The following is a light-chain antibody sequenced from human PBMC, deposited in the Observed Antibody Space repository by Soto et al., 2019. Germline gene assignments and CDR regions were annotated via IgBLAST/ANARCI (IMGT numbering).Light chain of an antibody. J-gene: IGKJ1*01. V-gene: IGKV3-20*01. CDR2: DVS. CDR3: QQYGSSPRT. CDR1: RSLSSTS. Sequence: EIVLTQSPGTLSLSPGERAALSCRASRSLSSTSFAWYPQRPGQAPRLLIYDVSSRATGIPDRFSGSGSGTDFTLTINRLEPDDFAVYYCQQYGSSPRTFGQGTKVEIK.